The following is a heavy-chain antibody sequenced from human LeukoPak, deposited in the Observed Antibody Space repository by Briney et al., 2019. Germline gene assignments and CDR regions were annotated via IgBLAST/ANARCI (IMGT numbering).Heavy chain of an antibody. CDR2: IRSKAYGGTT. CDR1: GFNFGDYA. CDR3: TTVSSSWDFDY. V-gene: IGHV3-49*04. Sequence: GGSLRLSCTASGFNFGDYAMSWVRQAPGKGLECVGFIRSKAYGGTTDYAAPVKGRFTISRDDSKNTLYLQMNSLKTEDTAVYYCTTVSSSWDFDYWGQGTLVTVSS. D-gene: IGHD6-13*01. J-gene: IGHJ4*02.